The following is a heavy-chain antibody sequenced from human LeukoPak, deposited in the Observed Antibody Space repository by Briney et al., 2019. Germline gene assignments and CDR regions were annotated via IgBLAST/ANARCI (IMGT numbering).Heavy chain of an antibody. CDR3: AKDQVPYYDSSGYDY. CDR2: ISSSSSYI. Sequence: PGGSLRLSCAASGFTFSSYSMNWVRQAPGKGLEWVSSISSSSSYIYYADSVKGRFTISRDNAKNSLYLQMNSLRAEDTAVCYCAKDQVPYYDSSGYDYWGQGTLVTVSS. CDR1: GFTFSSYS. D-gene: IGHD3-22*01. J-gene: IGHJ4*02. V-gene: IGHV3-21*04.